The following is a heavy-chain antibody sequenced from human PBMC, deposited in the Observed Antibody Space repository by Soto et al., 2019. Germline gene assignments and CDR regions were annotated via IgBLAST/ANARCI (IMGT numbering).Heavy chain of an antibody. Sequence: QITLKESGPTLVKPTQTLTLTCTFSGFSLRNSGVGVGWIRQLPGKALEWLALIYWYDDKRYSPSLKSRLTITKDTSKNQVVLTTPSMDPVHTATSYCAHLTTGGFYFDYWGQGTLITVSS. CDR3: AHLTTGGFYFDY. D-gene: IGHD1-1*01. V-gene: IGHV2-5*01. CDR2: IYWYDDK. CDR1: GFSLRNSGVG. J-gene: IGHJ4*02.